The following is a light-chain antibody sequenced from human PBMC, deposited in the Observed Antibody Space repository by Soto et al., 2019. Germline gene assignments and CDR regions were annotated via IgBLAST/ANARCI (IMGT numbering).Light chain of an antibody. CDR1: QSVSSRY. J-gene: IGKJ1*01. V-gene: IGKV3-20*01. CDR2: GTS. Sequence: EIVLTQSPGTLSLSPGERATLSCRASQSVSSRYLAWYQQKFGQAPSLLIYGTSSRATGIPDRFSGSGSETDFTLTISRLEPEDFVVYYCQQYGSSRTFGQGTKVEIK. CDR3: QQYGSSRT.